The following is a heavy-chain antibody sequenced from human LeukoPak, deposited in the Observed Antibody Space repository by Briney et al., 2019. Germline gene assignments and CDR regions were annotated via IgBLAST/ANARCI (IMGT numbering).Heavy chain of an antibody. CDR2: ISSSSSYI. J-gene: IGHJ4*02. V-gene: IGHV3-21*01. CDR3: ARNPTATGTTGLYPTY. CDR1: GFTFSSYS. Sequence: GGSLRLSCAAPGFTFSSYSMNWVRQAPGKGLEWVSSISSSSSYIYYADSVKGRFTISRDNSRSTLYLQMDSLRAEDTAVYYCARNPTATGTTGLYPTYWGQGTLVTVSS. D-gene: IGHD1-7*01.